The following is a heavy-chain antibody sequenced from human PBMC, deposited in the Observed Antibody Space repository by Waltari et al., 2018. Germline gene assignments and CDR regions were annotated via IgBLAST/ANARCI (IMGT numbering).Heavy chain of an antibody. V-gene: IGHV4-39*01. CDR1: GGSISSSSYY. CDR3: ARQGGYDFWSGYTPNALDI. J-gene: IGHJ3*02. D-gene: IGHD3-3*01. CDR2: IYYSGSP. Sequence: QLQLQESGPGLVKPSETLSLTCTVSGGSISSSSYYWGWIRQPPGKGLEWIGSIYYSGSPYYNPSLKSRVTISVDTSKNQFSLKLSSVTAADTAVYYCARQGGYDFWSGYTPNALDIWGQGTMVTVSS.